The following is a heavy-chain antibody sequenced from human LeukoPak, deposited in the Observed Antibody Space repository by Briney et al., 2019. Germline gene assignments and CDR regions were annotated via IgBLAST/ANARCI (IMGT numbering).Heavy chain of an antibody. CDR2: IRYDGSNK. Sequence: GGSLRLSCAASGFTFSSYGMHWVRQAPGKGLEWVAFIRYDGSNKYYADSVKGRFTISRDNSKNTLYLQMNSLRAEDTAVYYCAKAPPGIAAAGPGYFQHWGQGTLVTVSS. J-gene: IGHJ1*01. D-gene: IGHD6-13*01. V-gene: IGHV3-30*02. CDR1: GFTFSSYG. CDR3: AKAPPGIAAAGPGYFQH.